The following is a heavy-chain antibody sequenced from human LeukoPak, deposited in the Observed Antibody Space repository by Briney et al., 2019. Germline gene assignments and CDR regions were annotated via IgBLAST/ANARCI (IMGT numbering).Heavy chain of an antibody. J-gene: IGHJ4*02. V-gene: IGHV3-30-3*01. CDR1: GFTFSSYA. D-gene: IGHD3-22*01. CDR3: ARLSYYDSSGYPFDY. Sequence: GGSLRLSCAASGFTFSSYAMHWVREAPGKGLEWVAVISFDGSNKYYADTVKSRFTISRDNSKNTLYLQMNSLRAEDTAVYYCARLSYYDSSGYPFDYWGQGTLVTVSS. CDR2: ISFDGSNK.